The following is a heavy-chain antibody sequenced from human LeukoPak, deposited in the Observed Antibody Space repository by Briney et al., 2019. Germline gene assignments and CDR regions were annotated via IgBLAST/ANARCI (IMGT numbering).Heavy chain of an antibody. Sequence: GGSFXGYXXXWIRQPPGKGLEWIGEINHSGSTNYNPSLKSRVTISVDTSKNQFSLKLSSVTAADTAVYYCARWAHAFDIWGQGTMVTVSS. CDR2: INHSGST. CDR1: GGSFXGYX. CDR3: ARWAHAFDI. J-gene: IGHJ3*02. V-gene: IGHV4-34*01.